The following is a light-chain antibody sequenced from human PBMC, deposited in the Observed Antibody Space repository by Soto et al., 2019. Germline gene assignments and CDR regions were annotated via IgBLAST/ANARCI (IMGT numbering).Light chain of an antibody. Sequence: EIVLTQSPGTLSLSPGERAPFSCRASQSVSSSYLAWYQHKPGQAPRLLIYGASSRATGIPDRFSGSGSGTDFTLTISRLEPEDFAVYYCQQYGSSPHTFGQGTKLEIK. CDR1: QSVSSSY. CDR3: QQYGSSPHT. J-gene: IGKJ2*01. CDR2: GAS. V-gene: IGKV3-20*01.